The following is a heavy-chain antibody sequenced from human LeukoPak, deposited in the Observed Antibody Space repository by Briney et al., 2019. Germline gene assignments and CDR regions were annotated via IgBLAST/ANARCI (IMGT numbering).Heavy chain of an antibody. Sequence: VASVKVSCKASGYTFTSYNIDWMRQAPGQGLEWMGIIKPGGGSTNYAQKFQGRFTMIRDTSTSTVYMDLSSVTSEDTAVYYCAREEEGGSFDYWGQGTLVTVSS. D-gene: IGHD3-16*01. CDR3: AREEEGGSFDY. V-gene: IGHV1-46*01. CDR2: IKPGGGST. CDR1: GYTFTSYN. J-gene: IGHJ4*02.